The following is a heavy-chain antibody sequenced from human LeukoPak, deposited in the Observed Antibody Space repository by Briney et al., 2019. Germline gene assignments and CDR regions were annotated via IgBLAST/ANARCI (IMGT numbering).Heavy chain of an antibody. V-gene: IGHV4-31*03. J-gene: IGHJ3*02. Sequence: SETLSLTCTVSGGSISSGGYYWSWIRQHPGKGLEWIGYIYYSGSTYYNPSLKSRDTISVDTSKNQFSLKLSSVTAADTAVYYCARGSHDSSGTTEYGVESDIWGQGTMVTVSS. CDR2: IYYSGST. CDR1: GGSISSGGYY. CDR3: ARGSHDSSGTTEYGVESDI. D-gene: IGHD3-22*01.